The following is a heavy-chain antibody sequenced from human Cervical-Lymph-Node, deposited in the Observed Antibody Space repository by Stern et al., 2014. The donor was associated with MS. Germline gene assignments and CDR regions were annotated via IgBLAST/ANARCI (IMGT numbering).Heavy chain of an antibody. CDR1: GGTFSSFA. CDR2: IIPMFGAP. J-gene: IGHJ6*02. D-gene: IGHD3-10*01. Sequence: QLVQSGAEVKKPGSSVRVSCKASGGTFSSFAISWGREAPGHGLEWTGGIIPMFGAPNYAQKCQGRVTITADASTSTAYLELNSLTSDDTAVYYCASSVGELTPENVWGQGTTVTVFS. CDR3: ASSVGELTPENV. V-gene: IGHV1-69*01.